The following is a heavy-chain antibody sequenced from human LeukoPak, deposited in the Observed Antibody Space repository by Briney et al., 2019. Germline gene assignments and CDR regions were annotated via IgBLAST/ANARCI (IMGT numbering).Heavy chain of an antibody. CDR3: AKHFGSGDYYNFFDD. Sequence: PGGSLRLSCAASGFTFSSYAMSWVRQAPGKGLEWVSSISGTGGSTYYADSVKGRLTISRDNSKNTLFLQINSLRAEDTALYYCAKHFGSGDYYNFFDDWGQEPWSPSPQ. CDR1: GFTFSSYA. CDR2: ISGTGGST. D-gene: IGHD3-10*01. J-gene: IGHJ4*01. V-gene: IGHV3-23*01.